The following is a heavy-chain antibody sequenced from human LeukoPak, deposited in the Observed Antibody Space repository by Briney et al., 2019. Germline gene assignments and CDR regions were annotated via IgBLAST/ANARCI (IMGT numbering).Heavy chain of an antibody. V-gene: IGHV3-74*01. CDR3: ARDGYCSSTSCYYFDY. Sequence: GGSLRLSCAASGFSFSNYWIHWVRQAPGKGLVWVSRINSDGSSTSYADSVKGRFTISRDNAKNTLYLQMNSLRAEDMAVYYCARDGYCSSTSCYYFDYWGQGTLVTVSS. D-gene: IGHD2-2*01. CDR1: GFSFSNYW. CDR2: INSDGSST. J-gene: IGHJ4*02.